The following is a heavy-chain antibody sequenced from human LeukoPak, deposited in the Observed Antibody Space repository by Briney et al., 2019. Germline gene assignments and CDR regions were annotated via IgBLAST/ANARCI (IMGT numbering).Heavy chain of an antibody. CDR3: AAGYYYGSGSRYFDY. CDR2: IVVGSGNT. Sequence: SVKVSCKASGFTFTSSAMQWVRQARGQRLEWIGWIVVGSGNTNYAQKFQERVTITRDMSTSTAYMELSSLRSEDTAVYYCAAGYYYGSGSRYFDYWGQGPLVTVSS. D-gene: IGHD3-10*01. V-gene: IGHV1-58*02. J-gene: IGHJ4*02. CDR1: GFTFTSSA.